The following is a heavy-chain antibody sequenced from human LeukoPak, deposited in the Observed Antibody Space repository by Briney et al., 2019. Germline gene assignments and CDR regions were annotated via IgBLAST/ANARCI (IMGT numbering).Heavy chain of an antibody. CDR3: AREGSRRSTSCYRGAFDI. V-gene: IGHV3-53*01. Sequence: GGSLRLSCAASGFTFSSYGMSWVRQAPGKGLEWVSVIYSDSSIYYADSVKGRFTISRDNSKNTLYLQMNSLRAEDTAVYYCAREGSRRSTSCYRGAFDIWGQGTMVTVSS. CDR2: IYSDSSI. J-gene: IGHJ3*02. CDR1: GFTFSSYG. D-gene: IGHD2-2*01.